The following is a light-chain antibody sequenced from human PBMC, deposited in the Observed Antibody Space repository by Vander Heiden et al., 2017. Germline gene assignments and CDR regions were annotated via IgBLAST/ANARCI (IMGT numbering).Light chain of an antibody. CDR1: RSNIGDGYA. J-gene: IGLJ2*01. Sequence: QSVLTQPPSVSGAPGQRVTISRTGSRSNIGDGYAVHWYQQLPGTAPKLLIYGNSNRPSGVPDRFSGSKSGTSASLAITGLQAEDEADYYCQSYDSSLSGVVFGGGTKLTVL. CDR3: QSYDSSLSGVV. V-gene: IGLV1-40*01. CDR2: GNS.